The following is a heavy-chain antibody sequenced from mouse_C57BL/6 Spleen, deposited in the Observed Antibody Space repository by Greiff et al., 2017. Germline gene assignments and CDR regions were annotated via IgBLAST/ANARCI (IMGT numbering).Heavy chain of an antibody. D-gene: IGHD1-1*01. CDR2: IDPSDSYT. CDR1: GYTFTSYW. V-gene: IGHV1-69*01. CDR3: ARKGYYGSDY. Sequence: QVHVKQPGAELVMPGASVKLSCKASGYTFTSYWMHWVKQRPGQGLEWIGEIDPSDSYTNYNQKFKGKSTLTVDKSSSTAYMQLSSLTSEDSAVYYCARKGYYGSDYWGQGTTLTVSS. J-gene: IGHJ2*01.